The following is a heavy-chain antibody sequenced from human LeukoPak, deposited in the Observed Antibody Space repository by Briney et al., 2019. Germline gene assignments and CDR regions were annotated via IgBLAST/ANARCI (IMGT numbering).Heavy chain of an antibody. CDR3: ARHRRETLGSGCYFDL. V-gene: IGHV5-51*01. CDR2: IYPGDSDT. J-gene: IGHJ2*01. CDR1: GYIFTSYW. Sequence: GESLKISCKGSGYIFTSYWIGWVRHMPGKGLEWMGVIYPGDSDTRYSPSFQGQVTISADKSISTAYLQWSSLKASDTAMYYCARHRRETLGSGCYFDLWGRGTLVTVSS.